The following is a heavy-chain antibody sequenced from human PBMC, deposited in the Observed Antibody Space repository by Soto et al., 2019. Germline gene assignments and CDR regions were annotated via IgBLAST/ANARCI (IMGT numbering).Heavy chain of an antibody. CDR1: GGSFSGYY. J-gene: IGHJ4*02. CDR3: ARDRLYYDYIWGSYRYRPASWLDY. Sequence: SETLSLTCAVYGGSFSGYYWSWIRQPPGKGLEWIGEINHSGSTNYNPSLKSRVTISVDTSKNQFSLKLSSVTAADTAVYYCARDRLYYDYIWGSYRYRPASWLDYWGQGTLVTVSS. CDR2: INHSGST. D-gene: IGHD3-16*02. V-gene: IGHV4-34*01.